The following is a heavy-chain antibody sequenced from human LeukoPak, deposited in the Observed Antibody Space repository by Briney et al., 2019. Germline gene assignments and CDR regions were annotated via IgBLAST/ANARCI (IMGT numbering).Heavy chain of an antibody. CDR3: ARNLPAADY. CDR1: GFTFSSYA. J-gene: IGHJ4*02. D-gene: IGHD2-2*01. Sequence: PGGSLRLSCAASGFTFSSYAMHWVRQAPGKGLEWVAVISYDGSNKYYADSVKGRFTISRDNTKNTLYLQMNSLRAEDTAVYYYARNLPAADYWGQGTLVTVSS. CDR2: ISYDGSNK. V-gene: IGHV3-30-3*01.